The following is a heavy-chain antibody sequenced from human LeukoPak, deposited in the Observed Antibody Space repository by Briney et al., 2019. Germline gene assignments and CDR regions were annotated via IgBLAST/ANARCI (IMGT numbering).Heavy chain of an antibody. CDR1: GFTLDDYA. CDR2: ITWDGGNT. Sequence: GGSLRLSCAASGFTLDDYAMHWVRQAPGKGLEWVSLITWDGGNTYYADSVKGRFTISRDNSENSLYLQMNSLRPEDTALYYCAKEPYFDLWGRGTLVTVSS. J-gene: IGHJ2*01. V-gene: IGHV3-43D*03. CDR3: AKEPYFDL.